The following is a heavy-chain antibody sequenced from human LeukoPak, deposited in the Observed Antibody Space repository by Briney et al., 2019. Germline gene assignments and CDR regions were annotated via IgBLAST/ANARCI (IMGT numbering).Heavy chain of an antibody. D-gene: IGHD3-16*01. CDR2: VYHSGTT. CDR1: GGSISDSNW. V-gene: IGHV4-4*02. J-gene: IGHJ4*02. Sequence: PSGTLSLTCAVSGGSISDSNWWNWVRQPPGKGLEWIGEVYHSGTTNYNPSLTSRVTISVDKSKNLFSLRLNSVTAADSAVYYCARGGGYYFDYWGQGTLVTVSS. CDR3: ARGGGYYFDY.